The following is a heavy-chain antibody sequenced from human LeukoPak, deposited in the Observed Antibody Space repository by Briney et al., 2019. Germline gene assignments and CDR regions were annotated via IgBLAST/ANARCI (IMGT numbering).Heavy chain of an antibody. CDR1: GGTFSSYA. V-gene: IGHV1-69*05. J-gene: IGHJ4*02. CDR3: ARGRGGYSYGFALDY. Sequence: SVKVSCKASGGTFSSYAISWVRQAPGQGLEWMGGIIPIFGTANYAQKFQGRVTITTDESTSTAYMELSSLRSEDTAVYYCARGRGGYSYGFALDYWGQGILVTVSS. CDR2: IIPIFGTA. D-gene: IGHD5-18*01.